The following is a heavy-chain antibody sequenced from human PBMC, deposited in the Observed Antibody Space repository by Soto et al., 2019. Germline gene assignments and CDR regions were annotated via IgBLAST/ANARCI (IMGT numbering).Heavy chain of an antibody. CDR3: AKVPSIVVVPAAISHYYMDV. D-gene: IGHD2-2*01. CDR1: GFTFSSYA. Sequence: PGGSLRLSCAASGFTFSSYAMSWVRQAPGKGLEWVSAISGSGGSTYYADSVKGRFTISRDNSKNTLYLQMNSLRAEDTAVYYCAKVPSIVVVPAAISHYYMDVWGKGTTVTVSS. CDR2: ISGSGGST. J-gene: IGHJ6*03. V-gene: IGHV3-23*01.